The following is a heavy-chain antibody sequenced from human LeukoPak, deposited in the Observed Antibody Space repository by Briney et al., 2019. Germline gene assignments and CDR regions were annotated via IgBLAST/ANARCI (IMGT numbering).Heavy chain of an antibody. D-gene: IGHD2-15*01. V-gene: IGHV1-69*01. CDR1: GGTLSSYV. CDR2: IIPIFGTA. J-gene: IGHJ4*02. Sequence: AAVKLSCKASGGTLSSYVMSWVRQAHRQGLEWMGGIIPIFGTANYAQKFQGRVTITADESTSTAYMELSSLRSEDTAVYYCARDRGHCSGGSCYSDFDYWGQGTLVTVSS. CDR3: ARDRGHCSGGSCYSDFDY.